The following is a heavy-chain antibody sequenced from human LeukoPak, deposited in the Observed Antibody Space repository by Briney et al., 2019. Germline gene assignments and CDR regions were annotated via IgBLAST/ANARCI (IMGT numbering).Heavy chain of an antibody. CDR3: ASGLTYYYDSSGYSSFDY. Sequence: SETLSLTCAVSGVSISSSNWWSWVRQPPGKGLEWIGETYHSGSTNYNPSLKSRVTISVDKSKNQFSLKLSSVTAADTAVYYCASGLTYYYDSSGYSSFDYWGQGTLVTVSS. CDR1: GVSISSSNW. D-gene: IGHD3-22*01. J-gene: IGHJ4*02. V-gene: IGHV4-4*02. CDR2: TYHSGST.